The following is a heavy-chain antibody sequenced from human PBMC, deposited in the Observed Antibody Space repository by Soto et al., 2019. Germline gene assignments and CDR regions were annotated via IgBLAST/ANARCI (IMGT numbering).Heavy chain of an antibody. D-gene: IGHD3-3*01. J-gene: IGHJ6*02. CDR2: IRSKAYGGTT. CDR1: GFTFGDYA. V-gene: IGHV3-49*04. CDR3: TRDAGTYYDCWSGYVLGNYGMDV. Sequence: GGSLRLSCTASGFTFGDYAMSWVRKAPGKGLEWVGFIRSKAYGGTTEYAASVKGRFTISRDDSKSIAYLQMNSLKTEDTAVYYCTRDAGTYYDCWSGYVLGNYGMDVWGQGTTVTVSS.